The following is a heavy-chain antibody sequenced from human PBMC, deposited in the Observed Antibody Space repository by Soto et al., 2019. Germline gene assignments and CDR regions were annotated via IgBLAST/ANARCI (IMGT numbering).Heavy chain of an antibody. D-gene: IGHD3-10*01. CDR2: ISKDGSVI. CDR3: ARSRSGAVPDSLGF. CDR1: GFSFSRFA. J-gene: IGHJ4*02. Sequence: QVQLVESGGGVVQPGGSLRLSCAASGFSFSRFAIHWVRQAPGKGREWVAVISKDGSVIYYADSVKGRFTISRDNSKSSLVLQVNSLTSEDTAVYHCARSRSGAVPDSLGFWGQGTLVTVSS. V-gene: IGHV3-30-3*01.